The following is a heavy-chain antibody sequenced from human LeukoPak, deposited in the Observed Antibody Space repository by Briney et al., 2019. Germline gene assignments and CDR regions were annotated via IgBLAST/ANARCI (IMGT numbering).Heavy chain of an antibody. V-gene: IGHV3-30*18. D-gene: IGHD3-22*01. CDR2: ISYDGSNK. J-gene: IGHJ4*02. CDR1: GFNFNSYG. CDR3: AKSGSSGYYGDY. Sequence: GGSLRLSCAASGFNFNSYGMHWVRQAPGKGLEWVAVISYDGSNKYYADSVKGRFTISRDNSKNTLYLQMNSLRAEDTAVYYCAKSGSSGYYGDYWGQGTLVTVSS.